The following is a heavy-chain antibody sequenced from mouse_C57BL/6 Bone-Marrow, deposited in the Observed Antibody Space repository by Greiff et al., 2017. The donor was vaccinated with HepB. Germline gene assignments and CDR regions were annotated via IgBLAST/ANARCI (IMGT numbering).Heavy chain of an antibody. Sequence: QVQLQQPGAELVKPGASVKMSCKASGYTFTSYWITWVKQRPGQGLEWIGDIYPGSGSTNYNEKFKSKATLTVDTASSTAYMQLSSLTSEDSAVYYCARSPYYYGSIRFAYWGQGTLVTVSA. CDR3: ARSPYYYGSIRFAY. V-gene: IGHV1-55*01. J-gene: IGHJ3*01. D-gene: IGHD1-1*01. CDR1: GYTFTSYW. CDR2: IYPGSGST.